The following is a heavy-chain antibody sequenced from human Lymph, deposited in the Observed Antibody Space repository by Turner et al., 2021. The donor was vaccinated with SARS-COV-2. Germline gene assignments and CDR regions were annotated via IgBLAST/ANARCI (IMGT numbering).Heavy chain of an antibody. J-gene: IGHJ2*01. CDR1: GGSISSSSYY. CDR3: AIRRHWLVHLYFDL. V-gene: IGHV4-39*01. Sequence: QLQLQESGKGLVQHSEPLSLTCTFSGGSISSSSYYWGWICQPPGKGLEWIVSLYYSGSTYYNPSLKSRVTISVDTSKNQFSRKLSSVTAADTAVYYWAIRRHWLVHLYFDLWGRGTLVTVSS. CDR2: LYYSGST. D-gene: IGHD6-19*01.